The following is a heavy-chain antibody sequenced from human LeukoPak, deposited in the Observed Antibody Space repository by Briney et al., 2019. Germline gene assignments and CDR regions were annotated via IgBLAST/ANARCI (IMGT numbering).Heavy chain of an antibody. CDR1: GDSVSNSPYY. CDR2: ISYGGTT. Sequence: SETLSLTCTVSGDSVSNSPYYWGWVRQPRGKGLEWIGAISYGGTTYSSPSLKSRVTMDLDKSRNRFSLKLTSVTAADTAVYYCGGNNFYHFQYWGQGALVTVSS. J-gene: IGHJ4*02. D-gene: IGHD5-24*01. CDR3: GGNNFYHFQY. V-gene: IGHV4-39*01.